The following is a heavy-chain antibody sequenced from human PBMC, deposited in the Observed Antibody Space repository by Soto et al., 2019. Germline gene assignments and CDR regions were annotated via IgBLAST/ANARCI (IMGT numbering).Heavy chain of an antibody. CDR3: AKDGQFRTDGFDV. J-gene: IGHJ3*01. D-gene: IGHD1-1*01. V-gene: IGHV3-23*01. Sequence: EAQLLESGGDWAQPGGSLRLSCAASGFTFSSHGMSWVRQVPGKGLEWIAGLSRGGGTTYYADSVKGRFTISRDNSKNILDLIMKSLKDEDTALYYCAKDGQFRTDGFDVWGQGTMVTVSS. CDR1: GFTFSSHG. CDR2: LSRGGGTT.